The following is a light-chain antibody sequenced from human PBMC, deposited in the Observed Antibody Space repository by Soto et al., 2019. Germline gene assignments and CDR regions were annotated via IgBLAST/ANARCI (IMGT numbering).Light chain of an antibody. J-gene: IGKJ1*01. CDR3: MQALQTPST. V-gene: IGKV2-28*01. CDR1: QSLLHSNGYNY. CDR2: LGS. Sequence: DIVMTQSPLSLPVTPGEPASISCRSSQSLLHSNGYNYLDWYLKKPGQSPQLLIYLGSNRASGVPDRFSGSGSGTDFTLKISRVEAEDVGVYYCMQALQTPSTFGPGTKVDI.